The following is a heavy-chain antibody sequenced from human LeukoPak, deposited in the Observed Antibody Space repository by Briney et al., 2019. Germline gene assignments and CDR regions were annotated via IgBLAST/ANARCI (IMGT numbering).Heavy chain of an antibody. Sequence: GGSLRLSCAASGFTFSSYSMNWVRQAPGKGLEWVSSISSSSSYIYYADSVKGRFTISRDNAKNSLYLQMNSLRPEDTAVYYCAKSSPILRYFDWLSGMDYWGQGTLVTVSS. CDR3: AKSSPILRYFDWLSGMDY. D-gene: IGHD3-9*01. V-gene: IGHV3-21*01. J-gene: IGHJ4*02. CDR1: GFTFSSYS. CDR2: ISSSSSYI.